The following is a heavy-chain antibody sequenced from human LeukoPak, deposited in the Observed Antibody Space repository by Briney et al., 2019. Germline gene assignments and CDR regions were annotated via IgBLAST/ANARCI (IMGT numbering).Heavy chain of an antibody. CDR3: AREEVAVNDL. J-gene: IGHJ4*02. Sequence: HPGGSLRLSCAASGFTFTKHVMRWVRQAPGKGLEWVAAIWSDGINKYYADSVKGRFTISRDNSKSTLNLQMNSLRIEDTAVYYCAREEVAVNDLWGQGTLATVSS. V-gene: IGHV3-33*01. CDR1: GFTFTKHV. D-gene: IGHD2-15*01. CDR2: IWSDGINK.